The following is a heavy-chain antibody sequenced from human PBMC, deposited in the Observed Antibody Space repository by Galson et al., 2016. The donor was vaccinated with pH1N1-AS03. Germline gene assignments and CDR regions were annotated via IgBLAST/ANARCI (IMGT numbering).Heavy chain of an antibody. Sequence: SLRLSCAASGFSFSSYWMHWVRQAPGKGLVWVSYINYDGSSATYADSVKGRFTISRDNAKNTLYLQMNSLTAEDTAVYLCARDGDGTTDLDSWGQGTLVTVSS. D-gene: IGHD1-1*01. J-gene: IGHJ4*02. CDR2: INYDGSSA. V-gene: IGHV3-74*01. CDR1: GFSFSSYW. CDR3: ARDGDGTTDLDS.